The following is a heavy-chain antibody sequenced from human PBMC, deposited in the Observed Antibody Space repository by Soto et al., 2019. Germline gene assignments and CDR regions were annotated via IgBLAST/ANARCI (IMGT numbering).Heavy chain of an antibody. CDR2: VIPIFDTA. CDR1: GGTFSSSA. Sequence: SVKVSCKASGGTFSSSAISWVRQAPGQGLEWMGTVIPIFDTANYTQKFQGRVTITADKSASTAYMELSSLRSEDTAVYYCARALMVRGVISDYYYGMDVWGQGTTVTVSS. CDR3: ARALMVRGVISDYYYGMDV. D-gene: IGHD3-10*01. J-gene: IGHJ6*02. V-gene: IGHV1-69*06.